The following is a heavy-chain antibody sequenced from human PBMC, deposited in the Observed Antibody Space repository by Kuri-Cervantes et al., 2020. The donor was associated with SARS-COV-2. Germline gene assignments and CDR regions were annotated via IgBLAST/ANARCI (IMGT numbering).Heavy chain of an antibody. CDR2: IRYDGSIA. V-gene: IGHV3-30*02. J-gene: IGHJ6*03. Sequence: GGSLRLSCAASGFSFSSYGAHWVRQAPGKGLEWVAFIRYDGSIAYYGDSVEGRFTISRDNSKSTLYLQMNSLRPEDTALYYCAKDLDYYYMDVWGKGTTVTVSS. CDR1: GFSFSSYG. CDR3: AKDLDYYYMDV.